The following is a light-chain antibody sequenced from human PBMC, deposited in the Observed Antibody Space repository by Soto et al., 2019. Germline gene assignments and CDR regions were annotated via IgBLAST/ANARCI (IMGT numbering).Light chain of an antibody. CDR1: SSNIGSNY. CDR2: SNN. CDR3: ATWDDSLSGPV. V-gene: IGLV1-47*02. Sequence: QTVVTQPPSASGTPGQRVTISCSGSSSNIGSNYVYWYQQLPGTAPKLLIFSNNQRPSGVPDRFTGSKSGTSAFLAISGLRSEDEADYSCATWDDSLSGPVFGGGTKLTVL. J-gene: IGLJ2*01.